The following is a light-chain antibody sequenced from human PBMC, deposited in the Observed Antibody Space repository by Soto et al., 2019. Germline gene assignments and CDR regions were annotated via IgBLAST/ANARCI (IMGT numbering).Light chain of an antibody. CDR3: QQLFDYPIT. CDR1: QSVSSN. Sequence: EIVMTQSPATLSVSPGERATLSCRASQSVSSNLAWYQQTHGQAPRILIYAASTRDTGIPARFSGSGSGTEFTLTITRLQPEDFETYYCQQLFDYPITFGQGTRLEIK. CDR2: AAS. V-gene: IGKV3-15*01. J-gene: IGKJ5*01.